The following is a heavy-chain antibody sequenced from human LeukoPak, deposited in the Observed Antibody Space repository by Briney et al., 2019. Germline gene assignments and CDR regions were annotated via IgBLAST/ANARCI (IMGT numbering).Heavy chain of an antibody. Sequence: ASVKVSCKASGYTFTGYYVHWVRQAPGQGLEWMGWINPNSGGTNYAQKFQGRVTMTRDTSISTAYMELSRLRSDDTAVYYCARDTGPLWFGELLSNAFDIWGQGTMVTVSS. V-gene: IGHV1-2*02. CDR1: GYTFTGYY. D-gene: IGHD3-10*01. J-gene: IGHJ3*02. CDR3: ARDTGPLWFGELLSNAFDI. CDR2: INPNSGGT.